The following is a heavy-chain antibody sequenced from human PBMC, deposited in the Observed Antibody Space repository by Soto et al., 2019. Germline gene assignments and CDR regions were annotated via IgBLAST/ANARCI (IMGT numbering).Heavy chain of an antibody. CDR3: ASPGFHNGGLWFGEFDY. Sequence: EVQLLESGGGLVQPGGSLRLSCAASGFTFSSYAMSWVRQAPGKGLEWVSAISGSGGSTYYADSVKGRFTISRDNSKNTLYLQMNSLRAEDTAVYYCASPGFHNGGLWFGEFDYWGQGTLVTVSS. V-gene: IGHV3-23*01. D-gene: IGHD3-10*01. J-gene: IGHJ4*02. CDR1: GFTFSSYA. CDR2: ISGSGGST.